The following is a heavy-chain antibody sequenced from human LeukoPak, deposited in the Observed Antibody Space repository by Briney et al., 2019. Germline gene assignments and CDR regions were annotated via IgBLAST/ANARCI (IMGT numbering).Heavy chain of an antibody. Sequence: GWSLRLSCAASGFTFNNYAMSWVRQAPGKGLEWVSGISGSGGTTYYADSVKGRFTISRDNSKNTLYLQMNSLRGEDTAVYYCAKDPDYQLLSRAAFDIWGQGTVVTVSS. CDR1: GFTFNNYA. J-gene: IGHJ3*02. CDR2: ISGSGGTT. D-gene: IGHD2-2*01. V-gene: IGHV3-23*01. CDR3: AKDPDYQLLSRAAFDI.